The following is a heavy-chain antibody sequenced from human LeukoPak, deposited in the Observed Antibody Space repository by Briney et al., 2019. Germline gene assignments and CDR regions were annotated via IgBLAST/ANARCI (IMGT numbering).Heavy chain of an antibody. V-gene: IGHV1-3*01. CDR1: GYSFSTYT. CDR2: INAGNGNT. J-gene: IGHJ4*02. D-gene: IGHD5-24*01. Sequence: ASVKVSCTASGYSFSTYTMNWVRQAPGQRLEWMGWINAGNGNTKYSQKFQGRVTITRDTSASTAYMEMRSLRSEDTAVCYCAREIDRDDYNRFFDYWGQGTLVTVSS. CDR3: AREIDRDDYNRFFDY.